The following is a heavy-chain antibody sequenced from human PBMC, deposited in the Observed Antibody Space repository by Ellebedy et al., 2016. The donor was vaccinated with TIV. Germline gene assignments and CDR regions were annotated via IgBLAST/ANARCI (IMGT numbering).Heavy chain of an antibody. CDR2: INSDGSRS. D-gene: IGHD3-22*01. V-gene: IGHV3-74*01. Sequence: GESLKISCAASGFSFSNYWMHWVRQAPGKGPVWVSRINSDGSRSDYADSVRGRFTISRDNAKNMLYMQMNSLRTEDTAVYYCARDSDSKDWGQGTLVTVSS. CDR3: ARDSDSKD. J-gene: IGHJ4*02. CDR1: GFSFSNYW.